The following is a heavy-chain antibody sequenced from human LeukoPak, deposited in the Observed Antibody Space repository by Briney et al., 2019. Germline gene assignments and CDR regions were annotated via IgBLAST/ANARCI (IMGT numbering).Heavy chain of an antibody. D-gene: IGHD5-12*01. CDR1: GFTFSSYS. V-gene: IGHV3-21*01. CDR2: ISSSSSYI. CDR3: ASGVYRGLRNGFDY. Sequence: GGSLRLSCAASGFTFSSYSMNWVRQAPGKGLEWVSSISSSSSYIYYADSVKGRFTISRDNSKNTLYLQMNSLRAEDTAVYYCASGVYRGLRNGFDYWGQGTLVTVSS. J-gene: IGHJ4*02.